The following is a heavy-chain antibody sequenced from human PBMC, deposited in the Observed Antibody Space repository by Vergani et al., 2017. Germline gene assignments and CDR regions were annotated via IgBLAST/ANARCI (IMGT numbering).Heavy chain of an antibody. D-gene: IGHD1-26*01. V-gene: IGHV4-34*01. CDR3: ARSSQGPGVGVDY. CDR1: GGSFSGYY. CDR2: INHSGST. Sequence: QVQLQQWGAGLLKPSETLSLTCAVYGGSFSGYYWSWIRQPPGKGLEWIGEINHSGSTNYNPSLKSRVTISVDTSKNQFSLKLSSVTAADTAVYYCARSSQGPGVGVDYWGQGTLVTVSS. J-gene: IGHJ4*02.